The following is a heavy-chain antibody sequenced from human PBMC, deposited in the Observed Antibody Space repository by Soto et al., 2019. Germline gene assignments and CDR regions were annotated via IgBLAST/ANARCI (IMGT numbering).Heavy chain of an antibody. V-gene: IGHV1-18*01. D-gene: IGHD3-22*01. CDR1: GYTFTSYG. J-gene: IGHJ4*02. CDR3: AREFPNYYDSSGYIPFDY. CDR2: ISAYNGNT. Sequence: ASVKVSCKASGYTFTSYGISWVRQAPGQGLEWMGWISAYNGNTNYAQKPQGRVTMTTDTSTSTAYMELRSLRSDDTAVYYCAREFPNYYDSSGYIPFDYWGQGTLVTVSS.